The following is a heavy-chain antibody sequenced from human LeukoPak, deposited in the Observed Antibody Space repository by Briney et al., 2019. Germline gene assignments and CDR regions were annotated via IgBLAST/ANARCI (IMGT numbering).Heavy chain of an antibody. CDR3: ARVGYYPDYYMDV. D-gene: IGHD2-21*01. CDR2: IYYSGST. J-gene: IGHJ6*03. CDR1: GGSISSTTYY. Sequence: SETLSLTCTVSGGSISSTTYYWGWIRQPPGKGLEWIGSIYYSGSTYYNPSLKSRVTISVDTSKNQFSLKLSSVTAADTAVYFCARVGYYPDYYMDVWGKGTTVTVSS. V-gene: IGHV4-39*07.